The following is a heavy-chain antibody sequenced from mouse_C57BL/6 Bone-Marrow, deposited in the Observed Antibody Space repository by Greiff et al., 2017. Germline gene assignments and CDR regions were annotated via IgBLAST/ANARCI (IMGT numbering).Heavy chain of an antibody. J-gene: IGHJ2*01. CDR1: GFNIKDDY. D-gene: IGHD1-1*01. CDR2: IDPENGDT. CDR3: TNYGSSYDY. Sequence: EVKLQESGAELVRPGASVKLSCTASGFNIKDDYMHWVKQRPEQGLEWIGWIDPENGDTEYASKFQGKATITADTSSNTAYLQLSSLTSEDTAVYYCTNYGSSYDYWGQGTTLTVSS. V-gene: IGHV14-4*01.